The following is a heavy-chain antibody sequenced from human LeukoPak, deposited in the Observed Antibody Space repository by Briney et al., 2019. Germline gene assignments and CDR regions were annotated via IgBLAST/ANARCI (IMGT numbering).Heavy chain of an antibody. CDR3: ARDQSIDDRAFDY. V-gene: IGHV1-46*01. Sequence: ASVKVSCTASGYTFTSYYMHWVRQAPGLRLEWMRIINPSGGSTSYAKQFQGRVTMTSDMSTGTVYMELSSLRSEDTAVYYCARDQSIDDRAFDYWGQGTLVTV. D-gene: IGHD1-1*01. J-gene: IGHJ4*02. CDR2: INPSGGST. CDR1: GYTFTSYY.